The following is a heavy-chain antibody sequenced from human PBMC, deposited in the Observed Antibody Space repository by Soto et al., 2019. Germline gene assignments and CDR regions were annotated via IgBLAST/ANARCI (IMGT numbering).Heavy chain of an antibody. V-gene: IGHV3-21*01. CDR3: ARGGYSSGWYVDY. CDR2: ISSSSRYI. CDR1: GFTFSSYS. Sequence: EVQLVESGGGLVKPGGSLRISCAASGFTFSSYSMNWVRQAPGKVLEWVSSISSSSRYIYYADSVKGRFTITRDNAKNSLDLQVNSLRGEDTAVYYCARGGYSSGWYVDYWGQGTLVTVSS. D-gene: IGHD6-19*01. J-gene: IGHJ4*02.